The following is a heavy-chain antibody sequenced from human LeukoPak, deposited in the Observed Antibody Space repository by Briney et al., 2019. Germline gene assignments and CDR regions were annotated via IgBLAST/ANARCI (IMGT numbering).Heavy chain of an antibody. CDR1: GGTFSSYA. Sequence: ASVKVSCKASGGTFSSYAISWVRQAPGQGLEWMGGIIPIFGIANYAQKFQGRVTITADESTSTAYMELSSLRSEDTAVYYCARLDSSGYYYDYDYWGQGTLVTVSS. D-gene: IGHD3-22*01. J-gene: IGHJ4*02. CDR2: IIPIFGIA. V-gene: IGHV1-69*13. CDR3: ARLDSSGYYYDYDY.